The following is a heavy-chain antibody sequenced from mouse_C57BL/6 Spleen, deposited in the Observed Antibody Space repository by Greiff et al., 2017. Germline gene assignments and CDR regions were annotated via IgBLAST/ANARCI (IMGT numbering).Heavy chain of an antibody. CDR1: GYTFTSYW. J-gene: IGHJ3*01. V-gene: IGHV1-55*01. Sequence: QVQLQQPGAELVKPGASVKMSCKASGYTFTSYWITWVKQRPGQGLEWIGAIYPGSGSTNYNEKFKSKATLTVDTSSSTAYRQLSSLTSEDSAVYYSANYYGSSYGFAYWGQGTLVTVSA. CDR2: IYPGSGST. D-gene: IGHD1-1*01. CDR3: ANYYGSSYGFAY.